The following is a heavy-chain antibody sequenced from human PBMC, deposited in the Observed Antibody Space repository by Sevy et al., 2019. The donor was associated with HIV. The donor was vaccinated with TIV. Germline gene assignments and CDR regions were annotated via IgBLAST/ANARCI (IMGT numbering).Heavy chain of an antibody. D-gene: IGHD6-19*01. CDR2: ISYDGSNK. Sequence: GGSLRLSCAASGFTFSSYAMHWVRQAPGKGLEWVAVISYDGSNKYYADSVKGRFTISRDNSKNTLYLQMNSLRVEDTAVYYCARGRTAVADNDYWGQGTLVTVSS. CDR3: ARGRTAVADNDY. CDR1: GFTFSSYA. V-gene: IGHV3-30-3*01. J-gene: IGHJ4*02.